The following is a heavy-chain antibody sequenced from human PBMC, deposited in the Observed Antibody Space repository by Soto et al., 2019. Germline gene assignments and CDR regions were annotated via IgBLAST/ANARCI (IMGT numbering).Heavy chain of an antibody. CDR3: ARLGYYDFWSGPPL. Sequence: SETLSLTYSVSGGYISSSSYYWGWIRKPPGKGLEWIGSIYYSGSTYYNPSLKSRVTISVDTSKNQFSLKLSSVTAADTAVYYCARLGYYDFWSGPPLWGQGTLVTVSS. D-gene: IGHD3-3*01. CDR1: GGYISSSSYY. CDR2: IYYSGST. J-gene: IGHJ4*02. V-gene: IGHV4-39*01.